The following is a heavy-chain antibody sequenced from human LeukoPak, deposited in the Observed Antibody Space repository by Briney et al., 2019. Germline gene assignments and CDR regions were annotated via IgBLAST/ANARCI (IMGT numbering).Heavy chain of an antibody. CDR1: GFTFSNYG. CDR3: AKGKWGDYYPHDAFDI. CDR2: ISSDGSNK. D-gene: IGHD3-10*01. Sequence: PGGSLRLSCAASGFTFSNYGMYWVRQAPGKGLEWVAVISSDGSNKYYEDSVKGRFTISRDNSKNTLNMQMNSLRVEDTAVYFCAKGKWGDYYPHDAFDIWGQGTMVTVSS. V-gene: IGHV3-30*18. J-gene: IGHJ3*02.